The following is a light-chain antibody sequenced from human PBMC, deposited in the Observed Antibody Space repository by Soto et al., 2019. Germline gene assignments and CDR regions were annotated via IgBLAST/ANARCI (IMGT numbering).Light chain of an antibody. CDR3: QQYGISPRT. CDR2: GAS. CDR1: QTINNN. J-gene: IGKJ1*01. V-gene: IGKV3-20*01. Sequence: ETVMTQSPATLSVSPGEGATLSCRASQTINNNLAWYQHKPGQPPRLLIYGASTRATGIPDRFTGRGSGTDFTLTISRLEPEDFAVYYCQQYGISPRTFGQGTKVDIK.